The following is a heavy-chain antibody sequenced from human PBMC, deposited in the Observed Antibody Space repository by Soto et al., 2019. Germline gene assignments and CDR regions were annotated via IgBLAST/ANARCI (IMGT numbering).Heavy chain of an antibody. D-gene: IGHD2-15*01. Sequence: QVQLVKSGAEEKKPGASVKVSCKASGYTFTSYAMHWVRQAPGQRLEWLGWINAGNGNTKYSQKFQGRVTITRDTSASTAYVELSSPRSEDTAGYYCARDILFDYWGQGTLVTVSS. V-gene: IGHV1-3*05. CDR1: GYTFTSYA. J-gene: IGHJ4*02. CDR2: INAGNGNT. CDR3: ARDILFDY.